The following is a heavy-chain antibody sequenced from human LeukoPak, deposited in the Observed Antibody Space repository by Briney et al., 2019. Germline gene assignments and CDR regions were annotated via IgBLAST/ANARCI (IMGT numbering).Heavy chain of an antibody. CDR1: GGSISSSSYY. V-gene: IGHV4-39*01. D-gene: IGHD3-22*01. CDR2: IYYSGST. CDR3: ARHVRYYDSSGYSDY. J-gene: IGHJ4*02. Sequence: PSETLSLTCTVSGGSISSSSYYWGWIRQPPGKGLEWIVSIYYSGSTYYNPSLKSRVTISVDTSKNQFSLKLSSVIAADTAVYYCARHVRYYDSSGYSDYWGQGTLVTVSS.